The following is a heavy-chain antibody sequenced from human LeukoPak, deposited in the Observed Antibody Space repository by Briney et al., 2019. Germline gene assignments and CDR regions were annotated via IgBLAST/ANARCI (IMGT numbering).Heavy chain of an antibody. CDR3: ARAYTYGKVDY. CDR1: GFTASSTY. V-gene: IGHV3-66*01. J-gene: IGHJ4*02. CDR2: IYNGGST. D-gene: IGHD5-18*01. Sequence: GGSLRLSCAASGFTASSTYMSWVRQAPGKGLERVSLIYNGGSTYYADSVKGRFTISRDNSKNTLYLQMNSLRAEDTAVYYCARAYTYGKVDYWGQGTPVTVSS.